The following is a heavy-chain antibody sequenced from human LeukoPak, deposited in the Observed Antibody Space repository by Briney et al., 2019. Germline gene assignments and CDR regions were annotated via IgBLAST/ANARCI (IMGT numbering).Heavy chain of an antibody. CDR1: GFTFSNYW. V-gene: IGHV3-7*01. D-gene: IGHD4/OR15-4a*01. Sequence: GGSLRLSCAASGFTFSNYWMSWVRQTPGKGLEWVATIEQDGSEKYYVDSVKGRFTISRDNAKKSLFLQMNSLRADDTAVYYCVRPSVLGPNTDYWGQGTLVTVSS. CDR2: IEQDGSEK. CDR3: VRPSVLGPNTDY. J-gene: IGHJ4*02.